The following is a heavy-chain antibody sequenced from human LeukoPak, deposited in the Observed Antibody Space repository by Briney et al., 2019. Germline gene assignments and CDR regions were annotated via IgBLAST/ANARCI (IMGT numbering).Heavy chain of an antibody. CDR3: ARLDCSSTSCYGDC. Sequence: SETLSLTCAVYGGSFSGYYWSWIRQPPGKGLEWIGEINHSGSTNYNPSLKSRVTISVDTSKNQFSLKLSSVTAADTAVYYCARLDCSSTSCYGDCWGQGTLVTVSS. J-gene: IGHJ4*02. CDR1: GGSFSGYY. CDR2: INHSGST. D-gene: IGHD2-2*01. V-gene: IGHV4-34*01.